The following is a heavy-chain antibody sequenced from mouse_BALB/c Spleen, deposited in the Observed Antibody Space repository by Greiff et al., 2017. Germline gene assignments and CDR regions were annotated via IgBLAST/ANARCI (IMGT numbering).Heavy chain of an antibody. CDR3: AREDDYDVKFAY. Sequence: VQLVESGPGLVAPSQSLSITCTVSGFSLTSYGVHWVRQPPGKGLEWLGVIWAGGSTNYNSALMSRLSISKDNSKSQVFLKMNSLQTDDTAMYYCAREDDYDVKFAYWGQGTLVTVSA. CDR1: GFSLTSYG. V-gene: IGHV2-9*02. J-gene: IGHJ3*01. CDR2: IWAGGST. D-gene: IGHD2-4*01.